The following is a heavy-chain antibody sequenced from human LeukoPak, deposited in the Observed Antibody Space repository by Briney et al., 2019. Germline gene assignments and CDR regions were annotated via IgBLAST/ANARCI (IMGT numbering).Heavy chain of an antibody. CDR2: MNPNSGNT. J-gene: IGHJ6*03. D-gene: IGHD1-7*01. CDR3: ARETSTGTTGWMTYYMDV. V-gene: IGHV1-8*03. CDR1: GYTFTSYD. Sequence: ASVKVSCKASGYTFTSYDINWVRQATGQGLKWMGWMNPNSGNTGYAQKFQGRVTITRNTSISTAYMELSSLRSEDTAVYYCARETSTGTTGWMTYYMDVWGKGTTVTVSS.